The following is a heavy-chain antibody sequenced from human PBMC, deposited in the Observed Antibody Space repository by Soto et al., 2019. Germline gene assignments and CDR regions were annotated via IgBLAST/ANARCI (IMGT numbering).Heavy chain of an antibody. CDR3: ARPGWERDCTNGVCYDNWFDP. CDR2: ISAYNGNT. V-gene: IGHV1-18*01. CDR1: GYTFTSYG. J-gene: IGHJ5*02. Sequence: VQLVQSGAEVKKPGASVKVSCKASGYTFTSYGISWVRQAPGQGLEWMGWISAYNGNTNYAQKLQGRVTMTTDTSTRKAYMELRSQRSDDTAVYYCARPGWERDCTNGVCYDNWFDPWGQGTLVTVSS. D-gene: IGHD2-8*01.